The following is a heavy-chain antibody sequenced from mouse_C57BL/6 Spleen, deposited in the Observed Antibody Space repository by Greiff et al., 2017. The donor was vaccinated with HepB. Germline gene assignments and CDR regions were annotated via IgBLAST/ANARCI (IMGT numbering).Heavy chain of an antibody. CDR2: IYPGDGDT. V-gene: IGHV1-82*01. D-gene: IGHD2-4*01. CDR3: AREDYDYEGGYYYAMDY. J-gene: IGHJ4*01. Sequence: QVQLQQSGPELVKPGASVKISCKASGYAFSSSWMNWVKQRPGKGLEWIGRIYPGDGDTNYNGKFKGKATLTADKSSSTAYMQLSSLTSEDSAVYFCAREDYDYEGGYYYAMDYWGQGTSVTVSS. CDR1: GYAFSSSW.